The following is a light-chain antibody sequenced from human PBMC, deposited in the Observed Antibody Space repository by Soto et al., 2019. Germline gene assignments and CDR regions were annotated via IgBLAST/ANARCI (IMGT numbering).Light chain of an antibody. J-gene: IGLJ2*01. CDR1: TSNIGAGYD. Sequence: QSVLTQPPSVSGAPGQRVTISCTGSTSNIGAGYDVHWYQHLPGTAPKVLIFNNNQRPSGVPDRFSGSKSGTSASLAISGLQSEDEAHYYCAVWDDNLSGMIFGGGTKLTVL. V-gene: IGLV1-40*01. CDR3: AVWDDNLSGMI. CDR2: NNN.